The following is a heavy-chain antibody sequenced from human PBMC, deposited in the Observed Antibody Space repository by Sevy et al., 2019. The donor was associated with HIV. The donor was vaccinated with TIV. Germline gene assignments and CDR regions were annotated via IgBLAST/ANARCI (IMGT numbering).Heavy chain of an antibody. V-gene: IGHV2-70*01. J-gene: IGHJ6*02. CDR3: ARIRGRSYFYYYGMDV. Sequence: NLSRSGPTLVNPTQTLTLTCTFSGFSLSTSGMCVSWIRQPPGKALEWLALIDWDDDKYYSTSLKTRLTISKDTSKNQVVLTMTNMDPVDTATYFCARIRGRSYFYYYGMDVWGQGTTVTVSS. CDR2: IDWDDDK. CDR1: GFSLSTSGMC. D-gene: IGHD6-13*01.